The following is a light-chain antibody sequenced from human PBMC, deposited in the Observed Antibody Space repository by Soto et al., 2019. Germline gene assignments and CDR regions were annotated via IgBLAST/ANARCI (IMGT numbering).Light chain of an antibody. CDR3: SSYSISTAYL. CDR2: EVS. CDR1: SSDVGGYNY. Sequence: RSPGQSVTISCTGTSSDVGGYNYVSWYQQHPGKAPKLMIYEVSKRPSGVPDRFSGSKSGNSASLTVSGLQAEDEADYFCSSYSISTAYLFGTGTKVT. J-gene: IGLJ1*01. V-gene: IGLV2-8*01.